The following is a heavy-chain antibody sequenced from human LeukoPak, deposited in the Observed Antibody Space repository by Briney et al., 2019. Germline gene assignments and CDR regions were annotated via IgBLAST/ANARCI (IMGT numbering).Heavy chain of an antibody. CDR2: INHSGST. CDR3: ARGRGGNSGDN. CDR1: GGSISSYY. V-gene: IGHV4-34*01. Sequence: SETLSLTCTASGGSISSYYWSWIRQPPGKGLEWVGEINHSGSTNYNPSLKSRVSISLDTSKNQFSLKLTSVTAADTAVYYCARGRGGNSGDNWGQGALVTVSS. D-gene: IGHD4-23*01. J-gene: IGHJ4*02.